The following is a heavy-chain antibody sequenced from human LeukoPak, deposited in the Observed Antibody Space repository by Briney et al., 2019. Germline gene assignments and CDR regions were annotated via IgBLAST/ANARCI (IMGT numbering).Heavy chain of an antibody. CDR2: IRYDGSNK. D-gene: IGHD3-22*01. V-gene: IGHV3-30*02. CDR3: AKVGTYYYDSSGSAGAFDI. Sequence: GGSLRLSCAASGFTFSSYGMHWVRQAPGKGLEWVAFIRYDGSNKYYADSVKGRFTISRDNSKNTLYLQMNSLRAEDTAVYYCAKVGTYYYDSSGSAGAFDIWGQGTVVTVSS. CDR1: GFTFSSYG. J-gene: IGHJ3*02.